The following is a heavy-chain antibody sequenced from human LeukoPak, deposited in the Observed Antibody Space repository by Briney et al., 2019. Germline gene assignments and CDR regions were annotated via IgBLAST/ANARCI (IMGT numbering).Heavy chain of an antibody. CDR1: GFTFSDYY. Sequence: GGSLRLSCAASGFTFSDYYMSWIRQAPGKGLEWVSTITKSGDSTYYVDSVKGRFTISRDNSKNTLYLQMNSLRAEDTAKYYCTKDYCGKFCSAVWGQGTTVTVSS. D-gene: IGHD3-9*01. V-gene: IGHV3-23*01. CDR2: ITKSGDST. CDR3: TKDYCGKFCSAV. J-gene: IGHJ6*02.